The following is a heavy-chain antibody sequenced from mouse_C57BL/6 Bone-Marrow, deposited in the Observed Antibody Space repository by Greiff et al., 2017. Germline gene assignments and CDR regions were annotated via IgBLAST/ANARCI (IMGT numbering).Heavy chain of an antibody. CDR3: ARDGPFYYGSSSFAY. J-gene: IGHJ3*01. V-gene: IGHV5-4*01. D-gene: IGHD1-1*01. Sequence: EVQRVESGGGLVKPGGSLKLSCAASGFTFSSYAMSWVRQTPEKRLEWVATISDGGSYTYYPDNVKGRFTISRDNAKNNLYLQMSHLKSEDTAMYYCARDGPFYYGSSSFAYWGQGTLVTVSA. CDR2: ISDGGSYT. CDR1: GFTFSSYA.